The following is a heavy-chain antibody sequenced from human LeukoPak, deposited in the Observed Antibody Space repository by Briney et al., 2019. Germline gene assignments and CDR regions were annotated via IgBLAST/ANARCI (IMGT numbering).Heavy chain of an antibody. CDR3: ARGGGLDV. Sequence: GGSLRLSCAASGFTFDDYAMHWVRQAPGKGLEWVSGISWNSGSIGYADSVKGRFSISRDNAKNSLYLQMSNLRAEDTAVYFCARGGGLDVWGQGATVTVSS. J-gene: IGHJ6*02. CDR1: GFTFDDYA. V-gene: IGHV3-9*01. D-gene: IGHD3-16*01. CDR2: ISWNSGSI.